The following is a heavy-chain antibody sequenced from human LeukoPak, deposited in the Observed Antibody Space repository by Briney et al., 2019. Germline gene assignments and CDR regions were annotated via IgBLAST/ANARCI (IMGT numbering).Heavy chain of an antibody. CDR3: ARSDYYDSSGYNY. D-gene: IGHD3-22*01. V-gene: IGHV4-31*03. Sequence: SETLSLTCTVSGGSISSGGYYWSWIRQHPGKGLEWIGYIYYSGSTYYNPSLKSRVTISVDTSKNQFSLKLSSVAAADTAVYYCARSDYYDSSGYNYWGQGTLVTVSS. CDR2: IYYSGST. CDR1: GGSISSGGYY. J-gene: IGHJ4*02.